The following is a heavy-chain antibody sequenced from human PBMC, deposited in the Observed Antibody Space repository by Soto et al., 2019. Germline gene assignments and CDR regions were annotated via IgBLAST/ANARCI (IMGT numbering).Heavy chain of an antibody. D-gene: IGHD6-6*01. CDR2: INHSGST. J-gene: IGHJ4*02. CDR1: GGSFSGYY. CDR3: ARRVAARPRRFPYFDY. Sequence: SETLSLTCAVYGGSFSGYYWSWIRQPPGKGLEWIGEINHSGSTNYNPSLKSRVTISVDTSKNQFSLKLSSVTAADTAVYYCARRVAARPRRFPYFDYWGQGTLVTVSS. V-gene: IGHV4-34*01.